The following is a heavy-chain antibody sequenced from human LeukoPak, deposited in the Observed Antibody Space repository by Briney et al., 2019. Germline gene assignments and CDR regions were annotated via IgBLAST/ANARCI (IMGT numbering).Heavy chain of an antibody. CDR3: TREDCNAGTCYFSVD. CDR1: GYIFTTHG. CDR2: INPFNGDT. V-gene: IGHV1-18*01. Sequence: GASVKVSCKASGYIFTTHGISWLRRAPGQGLEWMGWINPFNGDTKYPQKFQGRVTMTTDTSTSTAYMEIRSVRFDDTAVYYCTREDCNAGTCYFSVDWGQGTLVTVSS. J-gene: IGHJ4*02. D-gene: IGHD2-15*01.